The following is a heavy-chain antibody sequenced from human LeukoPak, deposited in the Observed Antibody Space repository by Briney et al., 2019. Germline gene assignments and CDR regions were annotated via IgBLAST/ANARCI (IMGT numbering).Heavy chain of an antibody. Sequence: ASVKVSCKVSGYIXTELSMHWVRQSPGKGLEWMGGSDPENGKTVYAQNFQGRVTMTEDTSTDTAYMELTSLTSDDTAIYYCAIDTVYYDPPSYWGQGTLVTVSS. V-gene: IGHV1-24*01. J-gene: IGHJ4*01. D-gene: IGHD3-16*01. CDR3: AIDTVYYDPPSY. CDR1: GYIXTELS. CDR2: SDPENGKT.